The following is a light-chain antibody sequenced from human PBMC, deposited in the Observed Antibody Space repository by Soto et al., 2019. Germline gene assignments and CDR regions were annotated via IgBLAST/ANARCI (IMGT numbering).Light chain of an antibody. Sequence: ESMLTQSPGTLSLSPGERATLSCRASQSVSTRYLAWYQQKPGQAPRLLIYGASIRAAGIPDRFSGSGSGTDFTHTISRLEPEDFAGYYCRQFGSSPLAFTFRQGTKLEI. CDR1: QSVSTRY. CDR3: RQFGSSPLAFT. CDR2: GAS. J-gene: IGKJ2*01. V-gene: IGKV3-20*01.